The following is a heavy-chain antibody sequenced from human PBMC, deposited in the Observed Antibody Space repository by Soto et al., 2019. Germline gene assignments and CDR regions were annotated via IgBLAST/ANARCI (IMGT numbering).Heavy chain of an antibody. V-gene: IGHV4-61*01. CDR3: ARGLYYDFWSGQPEPRMAV. Sequence: PSETLSLTCTVSGGSVSSGSYYWSWIRQPPGKGLEWIGYIYYSGSTNYNPSLKSRVTISVDTSKNQFSLKLSSVTAADTAVYYCARGLYYDFWSGQPEPRMAVWGQGTTVTVSS. CDR2: IYYSGST. CDR1: GGSVSSGSYY. J-gene: IGHJ6*02. D-gene: IGHD3-3*01.